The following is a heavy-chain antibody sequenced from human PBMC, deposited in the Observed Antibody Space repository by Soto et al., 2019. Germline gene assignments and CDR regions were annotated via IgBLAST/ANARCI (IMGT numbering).Heavy chain of an antibody. CDR2: ISGSGGST. CDR3: AKDLAYCGGDCYWEPSNYFDY. D-gene: IGHD2-21*02. V-gene: IGHV3-23*01. J-gene: IGHJ4*02. CDR1: GFTFSSYA. Sequence: PGGSLRLSCAASGFTFSSYAMSWVRQAPGKGLEWVSAISGSGGSTYYAGSVKGRFTISRDNSKNTLYLQMNSLRAEDTAVYYCAKDLAYCGGDCYWEPSNYFDYWGQGTLVTVSS.